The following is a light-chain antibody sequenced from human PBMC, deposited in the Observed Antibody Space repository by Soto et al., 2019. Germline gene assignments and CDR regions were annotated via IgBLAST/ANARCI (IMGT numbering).Light chain of an antibody. CDR2: EVS. CDR3: TSYTSGSTLV. J-gene: IGLJ2*01. Sequence: QSALTQPASVSGSPGQSITISCTGTSSDIATYDYVSWYQQHPGKAPKLMVYEVSNRPSGISNRFSGSKSGNTASLTISGLQAEDEAAYYCTSYTSGSTLVFGGGTKLNVL. CDR1: SSDIATYDY. V-gene: IGLV2-14*01.